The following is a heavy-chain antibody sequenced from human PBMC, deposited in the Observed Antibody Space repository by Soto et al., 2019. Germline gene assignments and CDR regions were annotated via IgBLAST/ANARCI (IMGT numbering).Heavy chain of an antibody. CDR3: ARIGRLRWGDY. J-gene: IGHJ4*02. D-gene: IGHD4-17*01. CDR2: ISSSSSTI. V-gene: IGHV3-48*01. CDR1: GFTFSSYS. Sequence: EVQLVESGGGLVQPGGSLRLSCAASGFTFSSYSMNWVRQAPGKGLEWVSYISSSSSTIYYADSVKGRFTISRDNAKNSLHLQMISLRAEDTAVYYCARIGRLRWGDYWGQGPLVTVSS.